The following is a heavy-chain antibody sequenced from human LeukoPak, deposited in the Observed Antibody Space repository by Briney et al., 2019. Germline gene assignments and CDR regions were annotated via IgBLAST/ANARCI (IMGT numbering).Heavy chain of an antibody. CDR1: GLTLRSYG. V-gene: IGHV3-23*01. CDR2: ISGNGGVT. D-gene: IGHD6-19*01. CDR3: AKDRWYSSGWTDY. Sequence: GGSLRLSCAGSGLTLRSYGMTWVRQAPGKGLEWVSSISGNGGVTTYADSVKGRFTMSRDNSKNTLYLQMNSLRAEDTAVYYCAKDRWYSSGWTDYWGQGTLVTVSS. J-gene: IGHJ4*02.